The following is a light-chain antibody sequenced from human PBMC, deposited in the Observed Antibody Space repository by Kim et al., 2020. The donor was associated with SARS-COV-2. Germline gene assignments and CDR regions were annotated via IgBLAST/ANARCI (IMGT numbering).Light chain of an antibody. CDR2: EDY. CDR1: NIGAKS. CDR3: QVWDSSSEHVV. J-gene: IGLJ1*01. Sequence: SYELTQPPSVSVAPGKTATITCEGHNIGAKSVHWYEQKPGQAPVLVIYEDYDRPSGIPERFSGSNSGNPATLTISRVEAGDEADFYCQVWDSSSEHVVFG. V-gene: IGLV3-21*03.